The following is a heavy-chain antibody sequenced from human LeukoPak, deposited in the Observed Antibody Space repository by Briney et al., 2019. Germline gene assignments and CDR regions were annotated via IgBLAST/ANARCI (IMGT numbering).Heavy chain of an antibody. CDR2: IDPSDSYT. J-gene: IGHJ4*02. D-gene: IGHD3-9*01. Sequence: GESLKISCKGSGYIFTNSWISWARQMPGKGLEWMGRIDPSDSYTNYSPSFQGHVTISTDKSISTAYLQWSSLKASDTAMYYCARQGGRYFDWLLGWGQGTLVTVSS. V-gene: IGHV5-10-1*01. CDR1: GYIFTNSW. CDR3: ARQGGRYFDWLLG.